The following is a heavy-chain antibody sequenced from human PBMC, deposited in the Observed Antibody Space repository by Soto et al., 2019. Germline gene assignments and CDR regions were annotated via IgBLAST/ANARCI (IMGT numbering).Heavy chain of an antibody. J-gene: IGHJ4*02. CDR1: GGTFSSYA. D-gene: IGHD5-12*01. Sequence: RASVKVSCKASGGTFSSYAISWVRQAPGQGLEWMGGIIPIFGTANYAQKFQGRVTITADESTSTAYMELSSLRSEDTAVYYRARDPRRHSGYDYWGQGTLVTVSS. V-gene: IGHV1-69*13. CDR2: IIPIFGTA. CDR3: ARDPRRHSGYDY.